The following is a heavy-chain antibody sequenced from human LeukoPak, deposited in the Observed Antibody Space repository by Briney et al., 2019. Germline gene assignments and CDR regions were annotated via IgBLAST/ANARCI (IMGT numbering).Heavy chain of an antibody. Sequence: TPETLSLTRTVSGVSISSYYRSWIRQPPGQELEWMGYIYYSGSTNYNPSLKTRVTISVDTSKNQFSLELSSVTAADTAVYYCARGTTGSTPDFDYWGQGTLVTVSS. CDR3: ARGTTGSTPDFDY. V-gene: IGHV4-59*01. J-gene: IGHJ4*02. CDR1: GVSISSYY. D-gene: IGHD4-11*01. CDR2: IYYSGST.